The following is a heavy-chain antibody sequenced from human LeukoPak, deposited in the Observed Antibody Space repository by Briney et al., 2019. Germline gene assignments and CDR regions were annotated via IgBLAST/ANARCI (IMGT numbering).Heavy chain of an antibody. CDR2: IYSGGST. Sequence: PGGSLRLSCAASGFTVSSNYMSWVRQAPGKGLEWVSVIYSGGSTYYADSVEGRFTISRDNSKNTLYLQMNSLRAEDTAVYYCARDFRWGSTTPWYMDVWGKGTTVTVSS. D-gene: IGHD4-17*01. CDR3: ARDFRWGSTTPWYMDV. J-gene: IGHJ6*03. CDR1: GFTVSSNY. V-gene: IGHV3-53*01.